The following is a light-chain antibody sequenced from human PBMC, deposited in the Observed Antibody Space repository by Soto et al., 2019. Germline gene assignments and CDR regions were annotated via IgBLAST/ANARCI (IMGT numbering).Light chain of an antibody. CDR2: GAS. Sequence: QSPSTLSLSPGERDSLSCRASQSVSSSYLAWYQQKPCQAPRLLIYGASSRATGIPARFSGSGSGTDFTLTISRLEPEDFAVYYCQQYGSAPWTFGQGTKGDIK. CDR3: QQYGSAPWT. J-gene: IGKJ1*01. V-gene: IGKV3-20*01. CDR1: QSVSSSY.